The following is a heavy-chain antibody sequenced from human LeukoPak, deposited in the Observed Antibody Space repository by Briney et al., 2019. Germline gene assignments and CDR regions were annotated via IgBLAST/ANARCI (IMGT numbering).Heavy chain of an antibody. Sequence: ASVKVSCKASGYTFTGYYMHWVRQAPGQGLEWMGWINLNSGGTNYAQQFQGRVTMTRDTSISTAYMELSRLRSDDTAVYYCARDSGEVVVVPAAPFDPWGQGTLVTVSS. D-gene: IGHD2-2*01. CDR1: GYTFTGYY. V-gene: IGHV1-2*02. CDR2: INLNSGGT. J-gene: IGHJ5*02. CDR3: ARDSGEVVVVPAAPFDP.